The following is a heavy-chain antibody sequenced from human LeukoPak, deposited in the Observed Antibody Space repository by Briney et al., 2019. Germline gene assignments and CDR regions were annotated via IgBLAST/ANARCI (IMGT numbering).Heavy chain of an antibody. Sequence: GGYLTLSCAASGFTLSSYWMSWVRQAPGKGLEWVANIKQDGSETYYVDSVKGRFTISKDNAKDSLFLQMNSLRAEDTAVYYCARYGWNTYDKDYWGQGTLVTDSS. J-gene: IGHJ4*02. V-gene: IGHV3-7*01. CDR2: IKQDGSET. CDR1: GFTLSSYW. D-gene: IGHD3-22*01. CDR3: ARYGWNTYDKDY.